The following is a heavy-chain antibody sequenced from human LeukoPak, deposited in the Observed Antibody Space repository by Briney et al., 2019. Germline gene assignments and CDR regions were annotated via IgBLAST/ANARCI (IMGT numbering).Heavy chain of an antibody. CDR3: ATVLGSSSWYIDY. D-gene: IGHD6-13*01. J-gene: IGHJ4*02. CDR1: GYTLTELF. Sequence: SVQVSCKVSGYTLTELFMHWVRQAPGKEREGMGGFDPEDGETIYAHKFQGRVTVTEDTSTDTAYMDLSSLRSEDTAVYYCATVLGSSSWYIDYWGQGTLVTVSS. V-gene: IGHV1-24*01. CDR2: FDPEDGET.